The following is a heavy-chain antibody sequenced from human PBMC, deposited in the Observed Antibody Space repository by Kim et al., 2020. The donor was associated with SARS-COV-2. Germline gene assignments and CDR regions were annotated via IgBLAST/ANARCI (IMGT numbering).Heavy chain of an antibody. Sequence: GGSLRLSCAASGFTFSNAWMSWVRQAPGKGLEWVGRIKSKTDGGTTDYAAPVKGRFTISRDDSKNTLYLQMNSLKTEDTAVYYCTTVKSLLWFGELAGVYWGQGTLVTVSS. J-gene: IGHJ4*02. V-gene: IGHV3-15*01. D-gene: IGHD3-10*01. CDR1: GFTFSNAW. CDR2: IKSKTDGGTT. CDR3: TTVKSLLWFGELAGVY.